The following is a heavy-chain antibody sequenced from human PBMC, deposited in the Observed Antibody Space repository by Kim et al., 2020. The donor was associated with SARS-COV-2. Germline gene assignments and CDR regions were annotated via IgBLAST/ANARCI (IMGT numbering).Heavy chain of an antibody. D-gene: IGHD5-12*01. CDR1: GGSISSSCYY. J-gene: IGHJ6*02. CDR2: IYYSGST. CDR3: ARHSLTPSGYDYGYYYYGMDV. Sequence: SETLSLTCTVSGGSISSSCYYWGWIRQPPGKGLEWIGSIYYSGSTYNNPSLKSRVTISVDTSKNQFSLKLSSVTAADTAVYYCARHSLTPSGYDYGYYYYGMDVRGQGTTVTVSS. V-gene: IGHV4-39*01.